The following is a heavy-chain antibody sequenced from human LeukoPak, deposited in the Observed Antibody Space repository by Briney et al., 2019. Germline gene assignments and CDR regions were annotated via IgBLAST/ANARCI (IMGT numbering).Heavy chain of an antibody. CDR3: ARKPPFYYYMDV. CDR2: INTGGSST. J-gene: IGHJ6*03. Sequence: PGGSLRLSCAASGFTFSSYWMHWVRQALGKGLVWVSRINTGGSSTNYADSVKGRFTISRDNAKNTLYLQMNSLRAEDTAVYYCARKPPFYYYMDVWGKGTTVTVSS. V-gene: IGHV3-74*01. CDR1: GFTFSSYW.